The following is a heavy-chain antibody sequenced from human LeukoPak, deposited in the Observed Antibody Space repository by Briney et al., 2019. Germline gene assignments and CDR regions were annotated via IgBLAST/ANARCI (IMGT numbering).Heavy chain of an antibody. CDR1: GGSFSGYY. Sequence: SETLSLTCAVYGGSFSGYYWSWIRQPPGKGLEWIGEINHSGSTNYNPSLKSRVTITVDTSKNQFSLKLSSVTAADTAVYYCARASPSIDYYGSGSYYGRWFDPWGQGTLVTVSS. D-gene: IGHD3-10*01. CDR2: INHSGST. CDR3: ARASPSIDYYGSGSYYGRWFDP. V-gene: IGHV4-34*01. J-gene: IGHJ5*02.